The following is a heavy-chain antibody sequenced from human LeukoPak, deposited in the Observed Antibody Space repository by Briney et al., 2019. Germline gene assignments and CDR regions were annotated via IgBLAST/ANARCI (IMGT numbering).Heavy chain of an antibody. Sequence: SETLSLTCTVSGGSINSYYWSWIRQPPGKGLEWIGEINHSGSTNYNPSLKSRVSISVDTSKNQFSLKLNSVTAADTAVYYCARGPRIAVAGRRSWFDPWGQGTLVTVSS. V-gene: IGHV4-34*01. D-gene: IGHD6-19*01. CDR2: INHSGST. J-gene: IGHJ5*02. CDR1: GGSINSYY. CDR3: ARGPRIAVAGRRSWFDP.